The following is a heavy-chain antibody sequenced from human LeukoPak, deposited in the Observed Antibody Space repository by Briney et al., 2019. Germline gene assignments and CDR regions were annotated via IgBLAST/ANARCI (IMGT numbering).Heavy chain of an antibody. CDR1: EFTFRSYA. CDR3: AKGSTTSRPYYFDH. D-gene: IGHD1-14*01. CDR2: ITYSGGDT. Sequence: GGSLRLSCEASEFTFRSYAMSWVRQPPGKGLEWISAITYSGGDTYHSDSVKGRFTISRNNSKNKLYLEMNNLRADDTAVYFCAKGSTTSRPYYFDHWGQGTLVTVSS. V-gene: IGHV3-23*01. J-gene: IGHJ4*02.